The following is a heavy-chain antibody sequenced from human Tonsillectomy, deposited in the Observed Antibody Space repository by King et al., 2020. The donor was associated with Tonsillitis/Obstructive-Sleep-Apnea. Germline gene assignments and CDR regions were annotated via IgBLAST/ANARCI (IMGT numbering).Heavy chain of an antibody. V-gene: IGHV2-5*02. CDR3: AHGTAPYCGSTSCFTYFQH. Sequence: ITLKESGPTLVKPPQTLTLTCTFSGFSLSNNGVGVGWIRQPPGKALEWLALIYWDDDKRYSPSLKSRLTITKDTSKNQVVLTMTNMDPVDTATYYGAHGTAPYCGSTSCFTYFQHWGQGTLVTVSS. CDR2: IYWDDDK. CDR1: GFSLSNNGVG. D-gene: IGHD2-2*02. J-gene: IGHJ1*01.